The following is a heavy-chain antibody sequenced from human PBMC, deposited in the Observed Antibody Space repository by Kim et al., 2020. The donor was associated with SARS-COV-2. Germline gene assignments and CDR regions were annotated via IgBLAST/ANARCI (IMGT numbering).Heavy chain of an antibody. J-gene: IGHJ3*01. CDR1: GFTFGDYA. D-gene: IGHD2-2*01. V-gene: IGHV3-49*03. Sequence: GGSLRLSCTASGFTFGDYAVSWFRQGPGKGLEWVGLINSKTYGGTTDYAASVKARATNARDDSGSIAILQLNSLKIEDTGLYYCTRAVNGASWTGEVRG. CDR3: TRAVNGASWTGEV. CDR2: INSKTYGGTT.